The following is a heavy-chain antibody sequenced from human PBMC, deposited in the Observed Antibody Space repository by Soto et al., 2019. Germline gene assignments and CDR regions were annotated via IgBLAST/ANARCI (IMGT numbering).Heavy chain of an antibody. CDR1: GDSISSYF. CDR3: ARGSEAWFDP. Sequence: PSETLSLTCTVSGDSISSYFWSWIRQPPGKGLEWIGYVYSTEITNYNPSLKSRVAMSIDTSKNQSSLKVRSVTAADTAVYYCARGSEAWFDPWGQGTLVTVSS. CDR2: VYSTEIT. J-gene: IGHJ5*02. V-gene: IGHV4-59*01.